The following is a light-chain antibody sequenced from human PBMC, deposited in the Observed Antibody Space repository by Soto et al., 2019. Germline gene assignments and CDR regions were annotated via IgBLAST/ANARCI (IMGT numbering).Light chain of an antibody. J-gene: IGLJ3*02. CDR1: SSDVGSYNY. V-gene: IGLV2-14*03. CDR3: SSFTRSNTVV. Sequence: QSALTQPASVSGSPGQSISISCTGTSSDVGSYNYVSWYQQHPDKVPKLMIYDVSNRPSGVSNRFSGSKSGNTASLTISGLPAEDEADYYCSSFTRSNTVVFGGGTKLTVL. CDR2: DVS.